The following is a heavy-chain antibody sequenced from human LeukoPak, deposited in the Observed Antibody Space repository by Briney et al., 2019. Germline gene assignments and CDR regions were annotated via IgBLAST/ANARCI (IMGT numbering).Heavy chain of an antibody. CDR2: CHYTGNT. CDR3: ARSASSTSRSAFDI. V-gene: IGHV4-59*13. Sequence: SETLSLTCTISGGSISSNYWSWIRQPPGRGLEWIGYCHYTGNTNYNPSLKSRATMSVDMSKNQFSLTLNSVTAADTAAYYCARSASSTSRSAFDIWGQGTRVTASS. J-gene: IGHJ3*02. CDR1: GGSISSNY.